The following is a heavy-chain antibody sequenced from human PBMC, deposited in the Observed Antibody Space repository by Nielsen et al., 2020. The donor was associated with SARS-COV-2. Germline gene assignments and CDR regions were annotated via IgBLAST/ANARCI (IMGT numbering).Heavy chain of an antibody. CDR3: ARARELYRWFDA. V-gene: IGHV3-11*05. CDR1: GFTFSDYY. Sequence: GESLNTSCAASGFTFSDYYLSWIRQAPGKGLEWVSYMSGSGGSGAYTNYANSVKGRFTISRDNARNSVYLQMNSLRADDTAVYYCARARELYRWFDAWGQGTLVTVSS. D-gene: IGHD3-10*01. CDR2: MSGSGGSGAYT. J-gene: IGHJ5*02.